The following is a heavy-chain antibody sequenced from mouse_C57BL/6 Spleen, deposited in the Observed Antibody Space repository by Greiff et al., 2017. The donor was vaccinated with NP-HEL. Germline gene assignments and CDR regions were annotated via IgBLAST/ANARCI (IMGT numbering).Heavy chain of an antibody. CDR1: GYTFTSYW. V-gene: IGHV1-50*01. CDR3: ARYGYYGSTTRFDY. J-gene: IGHJ2*01. Sequence: VQLQQPGAELVKPGASVKLSCKASGYTFTSYWMQWVKQRPGQGLEWIGEIDPSDSYTNYNQKFKGKATLTVDTSSSTAYMQLSSLTSEDSAVYYCARYGYYGSTTRFDYWGQGTTLTVSS. CDR2: IDPSDSYT. D-gene: IGHD1-1*01.